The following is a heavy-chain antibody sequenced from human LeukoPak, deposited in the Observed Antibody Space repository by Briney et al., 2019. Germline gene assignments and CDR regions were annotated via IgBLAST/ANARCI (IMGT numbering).Heavy chain of an antibody. V-gene: IGHV4-59*01. CDR1: GGSISSYY. CDR2: IYYSGST. D-gene: IGHD2/OR15-2a*01. J-gene: IGHJ1*01. CDR3: ARGDFDCQH. Sequence: SETLSLTCTVSGGSISSYYWSWIRQPSGKGLEWIGYIYYSGSTNYNPSLKSRVTISVDTSKNQFSLKVSSVTAADTAVYYCARGDFDCQHWGQGTLVTVSS.